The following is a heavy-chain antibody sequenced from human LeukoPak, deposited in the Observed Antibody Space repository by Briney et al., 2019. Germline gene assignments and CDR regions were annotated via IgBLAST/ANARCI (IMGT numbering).Heavy chain of an antibody. CDR1: GFTFSSYD. J-gene: IGHJ4*02. CDR2: IGTAGDT. V-gene: IGHV3-13*01. D-gene: IGHD6-19*01. CDR3: AKDLPSGTDY. Sequence: GGSLRLSCAASGFTFSSYDMHWVRQATGKGLEWVSGIGTAGDTYYPGSVTGRFTISRDNSENTLYLQMNSLRVEDTAVYYCAKDLPSGTDYWGQGTLVTVSS.